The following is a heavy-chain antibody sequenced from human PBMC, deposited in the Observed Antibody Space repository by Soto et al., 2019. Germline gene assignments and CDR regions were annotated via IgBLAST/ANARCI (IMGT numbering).Heavy chain of an antibody. CDR3: ARDSDYPSFSDY. D-gene: IGHD4-17*01. Sequence: VKVSCKASGGTFSSYAISWVRQAPGQGLEWMGGIIPIFGTANYAQKFQGRVTITADESTSTAYMELSSLRSEDTAVYYCARDSDYPSFSDYWGQGTLVTVSS. CDR1: GGTFSSYA. V-gene: IGHV1-69*01. J-gene: IGHJ4*02. CDR2: IIPIFGTA.